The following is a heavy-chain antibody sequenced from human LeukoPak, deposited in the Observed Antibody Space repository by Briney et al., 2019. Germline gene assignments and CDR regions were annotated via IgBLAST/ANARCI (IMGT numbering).Heavy chain of an antibody. CDR3: ARHYDILTGYYYYMDV. V-gene: IGHV1-2*02. D-gene: IGHD3-9*01. CDR1: GYTFTGYY. Sequence: ASVKVSCTASGYTFTGYYMHWVRQAPGQGLEWMGWINPNSGGTNYAQKFQGRVTMTRDTSISTAYMELSRLRSDDTAVYYCARHYDILTGYYYYMDVWGKGTTVTISS. CDR2: INPNSGGT. J-gene: IGHJ6*03.